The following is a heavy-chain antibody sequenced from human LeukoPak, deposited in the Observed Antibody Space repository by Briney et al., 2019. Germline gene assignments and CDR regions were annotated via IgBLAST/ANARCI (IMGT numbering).Heavy chain of an antibody. V-gene: IGHV1-8*01. CDR1: GYTFTSYD. J-gene: IGHJ4*02. CDR3: ATQLYYYDSSGYGLGTFDY. Sequence: RASVKVSCKASGYTFTSYDINWVRQATGQGLEWMGWMNPNSGNTGYAQKFQGRVTMTRNTSISTAYMELSSLRSEDTAVYYCATQLYYYDSSGYGLGTFDYWGQGTLVTVSS. D-gene: IGHD3-22*01. CDR2: MNPNSGNT.